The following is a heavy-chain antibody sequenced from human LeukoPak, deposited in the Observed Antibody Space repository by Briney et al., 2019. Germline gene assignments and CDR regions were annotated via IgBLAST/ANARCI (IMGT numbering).Heavy chain of an antibody. J-gene: IGHJ4*02. CDR1: GGSISSYY. D-gene: IGHD6-19*01. Sequence: SETLSLTCTVSGGSISSYYWSWIRHPPGKGLEWIGYIYHSGNTNYSPSLESRVTMSVDESKNQFSLRVHFVSAADTAVYYCASTRRAAVAGRFDSWGQGTLVTVSS. CDR2: IYHSGNT. CDR3: ASTRRAAVAGRFDS. V-gene: IGHV4-4*09.